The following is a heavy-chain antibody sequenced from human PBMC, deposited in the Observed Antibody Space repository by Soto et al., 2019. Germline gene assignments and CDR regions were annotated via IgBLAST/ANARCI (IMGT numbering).Heavy chain of an antibody. CDR3: ARDLPDECSGGSCYSNAFDI. CDR2: IWYDGSNK. CDR1: GFTFSSYG. D-gene: IGHD2-15*01. Sequence: PGGSLRLSCAVSGFTFSSYGMHWVRQAPGKGLEWVAVIWYDGSNKYYADSVKGRFTISRDNSKNTLYLQMNSLRAEDTAVYYCARDLPDECSGGSCYSNAFDIWGQGTMVTVSS. J-gene: IGHJ3*02. V-gene: IGHV3-33*01.